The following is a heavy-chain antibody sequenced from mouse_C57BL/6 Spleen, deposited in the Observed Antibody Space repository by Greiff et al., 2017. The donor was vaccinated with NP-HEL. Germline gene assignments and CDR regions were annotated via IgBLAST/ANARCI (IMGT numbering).Heavy chain of an antibody. CDR2: INPNNGGT. CDR1: GYTFTDYN. V-gene: IGHV1-18*01. D-gene: IGHD2-10*01. Sequence: EVQLQQSGPELVKPGASVKIPCKASGYTFTDYNMDWVKQSHGKSLEWIGDINPNNGGTIYNQKFKGKATLTVDKSSSTAYMELRSLTSEDTAVYYCARSDLLSPYYFDYWGQGTTLTVSS. CDR3: ARSDLLSPYYFDY. J-gene: IGHJ2*01.